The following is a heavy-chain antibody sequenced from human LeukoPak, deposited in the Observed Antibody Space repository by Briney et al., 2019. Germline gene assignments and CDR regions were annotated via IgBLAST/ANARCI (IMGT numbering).Heavy chain of an antibody. V-gene: IGHV4-34*01. Sequence: SETLSLTCAVYGESFSGYYWSWIRQPPGKGLEWIGEINHSGSINYNPSLKSRVTVSVDTSKNQFSLKLSSVTAADTAVYYCAGSYYYGSGSYRPFYFDYWGQGTLVTVSS. CDR1: GESFSGYY. D-gene: IGHD3-10*01. J-gene: IGHJ4*02. CDR3: AGSYYYGSGSYRPFYFDY. CDR2: INHSGSI.